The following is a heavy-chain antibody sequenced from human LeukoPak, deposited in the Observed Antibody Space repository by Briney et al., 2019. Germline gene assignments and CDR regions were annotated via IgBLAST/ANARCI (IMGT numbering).Heavy chain of an antibody. Sequence: GGSLRLSCAASGFTFSDYYMSWIRQAPGKGLEWVSCSSGGNNIIYYADSVKGRFTISRDNAKNSLYLQMNSLRADDTAVYYCARGYSNYGYWGQGTLVTVSS. D-gene: IGHD4-11*01. CDR1: GFTFSDYY. V-gene: IGHV3-11*01. CDR3: ARGYSNYGY. CDR2: SSGGNNII. J-gene: IGHJ4*02.